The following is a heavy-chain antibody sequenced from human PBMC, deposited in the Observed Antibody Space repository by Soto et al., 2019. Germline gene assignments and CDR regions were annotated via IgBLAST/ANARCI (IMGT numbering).Heavy chain of an antibody. D-gene: IGHD3-9*01. CDR2: IYYSGIT. Sequence: QVQLQESGPGLVKPSQTLSLTCTVSGGSITSGGYYWSWIRQHPGKGLEWIGYIYYSGITYYTPSLKSRVTISVDTSKNQFSLKLSSVTAADTAVYYCARTRGDYDILTGYYSGHYYFDYWGQGTLVTVSS. CDR1: GGSITSGGYY. V-gene: IGHV4-31*03. CDR3: ARTRGDYDILTGYYSGHYYFDY. J-gene: IGHJ4*02.